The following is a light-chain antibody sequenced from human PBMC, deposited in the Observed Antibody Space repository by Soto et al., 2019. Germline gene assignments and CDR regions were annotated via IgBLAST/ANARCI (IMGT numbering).Light chain of an antibody. CDR3: QHYGGSPPIT. CDR2: GAS. CDR1: QSFSSSY. V-gene: IGKV3-20*01. J-gene: IGKJ5*01. Sequence: EIVLTQSPGTLSLSPGERASLSCRASQSFSSSYLAWYQHKPGQAPRLLLYGASSRATGIPDRFSGSGSGTAFTLTISRLEAEDFAVYYCQHYGGSPPITFGQGTRLEIK.